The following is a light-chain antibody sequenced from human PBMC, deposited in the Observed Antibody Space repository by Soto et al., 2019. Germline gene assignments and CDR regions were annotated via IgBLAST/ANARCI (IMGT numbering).Light chain of an antibody. CDR1: QSVSSSY. CDR2: GAS. J-gene: IGKJ1*01. CDR3: QQYSSPPWT. V-gene: IGKV3-20*01. Sequence: EIVLPQSPGTLSLSPGERATLSCRASQSVSSSYLAWYQQKPGQAPRLLIYGASSRATGIPDRFSGSGSGTYFTLTISRLDHDESALYYWQQYSSPPWTFGQGTKVEIK.